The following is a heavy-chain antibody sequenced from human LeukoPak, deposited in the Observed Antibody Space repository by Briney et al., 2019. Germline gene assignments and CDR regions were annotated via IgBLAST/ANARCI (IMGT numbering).Heavy chain of an antibody. CDR1: GGSISSYY. CDR2: IYYGGST. J-gene: IGHJ3*02. D-gene: IGHD5-18*01. Sequence: SETLSLTCTVSGGSISSYYWSWIRQPPGKGLEWIGYIYYGGSTNYNPSLTSRVTISVDTSKNQFSLKLSSVTAADTAVYYCASHTTRDTAMVKGAFDIWGQGTMVTVSS. V-gene: IGHV4-59*12. CDR3: ASHTTRDTAMVKGAFDI.